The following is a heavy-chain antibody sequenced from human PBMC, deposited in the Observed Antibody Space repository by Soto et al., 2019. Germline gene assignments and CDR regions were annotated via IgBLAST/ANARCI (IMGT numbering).Heavy chain of an antibody. Sequence: QLQLQESGPGLVKPSETLSLTCTVSGDSISSSSYYWGWIRQPPGKGLEWIGNIYYSGNTYYNPSLKSRVTISVDTSNNQFSLKLSSVTVADTAVYYCASPRAQYYDILTGSIDYWGQGTLVTVSS. V-gene: IGHV4-39*01. CDR3: ASPRAQYYDILTGSIDY. J-gene: IGHJ4*02. CDR1: GDSISSSSYY. CDR2: IYYSGNT. D-gene: IGHD3-9*01.